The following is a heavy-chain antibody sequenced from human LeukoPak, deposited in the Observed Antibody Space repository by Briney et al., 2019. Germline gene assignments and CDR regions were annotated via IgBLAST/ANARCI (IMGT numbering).Heavy chain of an antibody. J-gene: IGHJ4*02. V-gene: IGHV1-18*01. D-gene: IGHD3-10*01. CDR1: GGTFSSYA. Sequence: ASVKVSCKASGGTFSSYAISWVRQAPGQGLEWMGWISAYNGNTNYAQKLQGRVTMTTDTSTSTAYMELRSLRSDDTAVYYCARDGSRFGESLSTYWGQGTLVTVSS. CDR3: ARDGSRFGESLSTY. CDR2: ISAYNGNT.